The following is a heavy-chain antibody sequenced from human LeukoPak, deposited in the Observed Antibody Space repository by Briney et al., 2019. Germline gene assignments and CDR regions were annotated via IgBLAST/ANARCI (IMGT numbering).Heavy chain of an antibody. CDR1: GFTFSIYA. D-gene: IGHD3-10*01. J-gene: IGHJ4*02. Sequence: PGGSLRLSCAASGFTFSIYAMTWVRQAPGKGLEWVSRIIDNGGNINYADSVKGRFTVSRDNSKSTLYLQMNSLRAEDTAVYYCARGGWLEYWGQGTLVTVSS. V-gene: IGHV3-23*01. CDR2: IIDNGGNI. CDR3: ARGGWLEY.